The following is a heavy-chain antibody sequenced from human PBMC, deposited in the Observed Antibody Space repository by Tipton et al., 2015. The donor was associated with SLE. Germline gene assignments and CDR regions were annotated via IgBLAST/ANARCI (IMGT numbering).Heavy chain of an antibody. CDR2: ISSEGSDK. Sequence: QLVQSGGGVVQPGRSLRLSCSASGFTFSNYAMYWVRQAPGKGLEWVSVISSEGSDKHYADSVKGRFTISRDNSKNALYLQMNSLRAEDTAVYYCARHFGSKLFDIWGQGTMVTVSS. V-gene: IGHV3-33*05. CDR1: GFTFSNYA. D-gene: IGHD3-3*02. J-gene: IGHJ3*02. CDR3: ARHFGSKLFDI.